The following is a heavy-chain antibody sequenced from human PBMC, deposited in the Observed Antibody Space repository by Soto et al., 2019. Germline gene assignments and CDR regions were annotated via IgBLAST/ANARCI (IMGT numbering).Heavy chain of an antibody. CDR3: ARGPYSSGSSEAKHFAY. Sequence: GGSLRLSCAASGFTFSSYAMSWVRQAPGKGLEWVSATSGSGGSTYYADSVKGRFTISRDNSKNTLYLQMNSLRAEDTAVYYCARGPYSSGSSEAKHFAYWGQGTLVTVSS. CDR1: GFTFSSYA. CDR2: TSGSGGST. D-gene: IGHD6-19*01. V-gene: IGHV3-23*01. J-gene: IGHJ4*02.